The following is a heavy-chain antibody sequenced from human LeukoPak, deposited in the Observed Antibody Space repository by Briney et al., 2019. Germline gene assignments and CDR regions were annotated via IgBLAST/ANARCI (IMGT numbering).Heavy chain of an antibody. V-gene: IGHV4-38-2*02. CDR1: GYSISSGYY. CDR2: IYHSGST. J-gene: IGHJ6*02. D-gene: IGHD2-15*01. CDR3: AGEVAATISYGMDV. Sequence: SETLSLTCTVSGYSISSGYYWGWIRQPPGKGLEWIGSIYHSGSTYYNPSLKSRVTISVDTSKNQFSLKLSSVTAADTAVYYCAGEVAATISYGMDVWGQGTTVTVSS.